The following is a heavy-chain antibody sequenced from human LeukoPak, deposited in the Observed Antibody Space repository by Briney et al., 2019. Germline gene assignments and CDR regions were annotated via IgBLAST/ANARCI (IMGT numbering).Heavy chain of an antibody. CDR1: GFTFSSYS. J-gene: IGHJ4*02. V-gene: IGHV3-21*01. Sequence: GGSLRLSCAASGFTFSSYSVNWVRQAPGKGLEWVSSISSSSSYIYYADSVKGRFTISRDNAKNSLYLQMNSLRAEDTAVYYCAREGLIVGATAGGYWGQGTLVTVSS. CDR2: ISSSSSYI. CDR3: AREGLIVGATAGGY. D-gene: IGHD1-26*01.